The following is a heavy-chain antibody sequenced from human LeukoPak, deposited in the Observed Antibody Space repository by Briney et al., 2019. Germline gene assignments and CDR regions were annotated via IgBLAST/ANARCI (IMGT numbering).Heavy chain of an antibody. CDR1: GCTFTGYY. V-gene: IGHV1-2*02. J-gene: IGHJ4*02. D-gene: IGHD3-22*01. CDR2: INPNSGGT. Sequence: ASVKVSCKASGCTFTGYYMHWVRQAPGQGFEWMGWINPNSGGTNYAQKFQGRVAMTRDTSISTAYMELSRLRSDDTAVYYCATKDGYYYDSSGSYFDYWGQGTLVTVSS. CDR3: ATKDGYYYDSSGSYFDY.